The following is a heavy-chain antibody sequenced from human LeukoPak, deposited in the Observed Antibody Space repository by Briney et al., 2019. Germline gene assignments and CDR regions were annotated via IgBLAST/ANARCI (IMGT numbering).Heavy chain of an antibody. CDR3: ARDKNYYGSGSYHPTQSPYGWFDP. CDR2: ISGSGGST. Sequence: PGGSLRLSCAASGFTFSNYAMSWVRQAPGQGLEWVSGISGSGGSTFYADSVKGRFTISRDNSKNTLYLQMNSLRAEDTAVYYCARDKNYYGSGSYHPTQSPYGWFDPWGQGTLVTVSS. D-gene: IGHD3-10*01. J-gene: IGHJ5*02. CDR1: GFTFSNYA. V-gene: IGHV3-23*01.